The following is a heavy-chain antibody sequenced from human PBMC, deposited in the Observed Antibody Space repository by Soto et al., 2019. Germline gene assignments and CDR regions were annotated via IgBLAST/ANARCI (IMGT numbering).Heavy chain of an antibody. CDR3: ARDSAFRTTLGGFMLDYYYYMDV. CDR1: GYTFTSYD. CDR2: MNPNSGNT. D-gene: IGHD3-16*01. V-gene: IGHV1-8*01. Sequence: EASVKVSCKASGYTFTSYDINWVRQATGQGLEWMGWMNPNSGNTGYAQKFQGRVTITRDTSASTAYMGLSSLRSEDTAVYYCARDSAFRTTLGGFMLDYYYYMDVWGKGTTVTVSS. J-gene: IGHJ6*03.